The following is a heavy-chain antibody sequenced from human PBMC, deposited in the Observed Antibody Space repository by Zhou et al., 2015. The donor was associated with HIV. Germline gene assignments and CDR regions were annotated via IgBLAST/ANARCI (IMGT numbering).Heavy chain of an antibody. D-gene: IGHD4-17*01. CDR1: GYTFTSYY. V-gene: IGHV1-46*01. Sequence: QVQLVQSGAEVKKPGASVKVSCKASGYTFTSYYMHWVRQAPGQGLEWMGIINPSGGSTSYAQKFQGRVTMTRDTSTSTVYMELSSLRSEDTAVYYCATGIRGTTVTTYYYYGMDVWGQGTTVTVSS. CDR3: ATGIRGTTVTTYYYYGMDV. CDR2: INPSGGST. J-gene: IGHJ6*02.